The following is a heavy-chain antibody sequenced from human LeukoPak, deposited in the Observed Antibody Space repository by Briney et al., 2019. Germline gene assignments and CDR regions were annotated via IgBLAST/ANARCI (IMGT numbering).Heavy chain of an antibody. Sequence: SVTVSFKASGYTFTSYGISWVRQAPGQGLEWMGGIIPIFGTANYAQKFQGRVTITADESTSTAYMELSSLRSEDTAVYYCARDSDSWGQGTLVTVSS. CDR2: IIPIFGTA. J-gene: IGHJ4*02. V-gene: IGHV1-69*13. CDR3: ARDSDS. CDR1: GYTFTSYG.